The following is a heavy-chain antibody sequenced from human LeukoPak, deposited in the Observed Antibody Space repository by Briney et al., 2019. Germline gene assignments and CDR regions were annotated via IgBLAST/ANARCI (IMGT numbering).Heavy chain of an antibody. CDR1: GFTFSRYW. CDR2: IKQDGSEK. J-gene: IGHJ4*02. D-gene: IGHD1-1*01. Sequence: GGSLRLSCAASGFTFSRYWMSWVRQAPGKGLEWVANIKQDGSEKYYVVSVRGRFTISRDNAKNSLYLQMNSLRAEDTAVYYCARYWNGGNYDYWGQGTLVTVSS. V-gene: IGHV3-7*04. CDR3: ARYWNGGNYDY.